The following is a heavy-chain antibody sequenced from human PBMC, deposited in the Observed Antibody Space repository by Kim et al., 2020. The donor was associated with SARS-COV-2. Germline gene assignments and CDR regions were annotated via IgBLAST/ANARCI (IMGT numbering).Heavy chain of an antibody. D-gene: IGHD3-10*01. CDR3: AKDLSMVRGPEPWFDP. Sequence: GGSLRLSCAASGFTFSSYAMSWVRQAPGKGLEWVSVIYSGGSSTYYADSVKGRFTISRDNSKNTLYLQMNSLRAEDTAVYYCAKDLSMVRGPEPWFDPWGQGTLVTVSS. CDR1: GFTFSSYA. CDR2: IYSGGSST. V-gene: IGHV3-23*03. J-gene: IGHJ5*02.